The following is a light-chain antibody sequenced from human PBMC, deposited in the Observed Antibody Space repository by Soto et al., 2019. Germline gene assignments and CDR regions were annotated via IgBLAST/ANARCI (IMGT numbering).Light chain of an antibody. CDR3: LQYHNLWA. J-gene: IGKJ1*01. Sequence: EIVLTQSPGTLSLSPGERATLSCRASQSVSSSYLAWYQQKPGQAPRLFIYGASSRATGIPDRFSGSGSGTDFTLTISSLQSEDFTVYSCLQYHNLWAFGQGTKVDIK. CDR2: GAS. V-gene: IGKV3-20*01. CDR1: QSVSSSY.